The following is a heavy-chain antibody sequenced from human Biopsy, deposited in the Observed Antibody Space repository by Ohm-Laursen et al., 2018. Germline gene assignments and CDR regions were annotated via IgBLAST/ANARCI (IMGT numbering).Heavy chain of an antibody. CDR3: ARDRIELEATPTNADYYYFGMDV. CDR2: IAPRGSDA. Sequence: ASVKVSCKASGYMFLRYYIHWVRQAPGKGFEWMGIIAPRGSDATYAQKFQGRLIMTTDTSTATVYMQLGNLTSEDTAVYFCARDRIELEATPTNADYYYFGMDVWGQGTTVTVS. CDR1: GYMFLRYY. J-gene: IGHJ6*02. D-gene: IGHD1-26*01. V-gene: IGHV1-46*01.